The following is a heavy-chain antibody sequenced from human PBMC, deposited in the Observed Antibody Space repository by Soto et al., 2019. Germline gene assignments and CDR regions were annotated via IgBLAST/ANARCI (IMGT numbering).Heavy chain of an antibody. CDR2: IIPMFGTA. CDR3: ARYDYGGNRAFDS. D-gene: IGHD4-17*01. Sequence: QVQLVQSGAEVKKPGSSVKVSCKASGGTFSSYAISWVRQAPGQGLEWMGGIIPMFGTANYAQKFQGRVRIAADESTSTAYMELSSLRSEDTAVYYCARYDYGGNRAFDSWGQGTMVTVSS. J-gene: IGHJ3*02. V-gene: IGHV1-69*12. CDR1: GGTFSSYA.